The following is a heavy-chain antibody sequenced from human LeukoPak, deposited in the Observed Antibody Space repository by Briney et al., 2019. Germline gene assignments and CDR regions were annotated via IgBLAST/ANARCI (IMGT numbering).Heavy chain of an antibody. CDR1: GFTFSSYE. CDR3: ARERWWTVTTLDY. D-gene: IGHD4-17*01. Sequence: PGGSLRLSCAASGFTFSSYEMNWVRQAPEKGLEWVSYISSSGSTIYYADSVKGRFTISRDNAKNSLYLQMNSLRAEDTAVYYCARERWWTVTTLDYWGQGTLVTVSS. CDR2: ISSSGSTI. V-gene: IGHV3-48*03. J-gene: IGHJ4*02.